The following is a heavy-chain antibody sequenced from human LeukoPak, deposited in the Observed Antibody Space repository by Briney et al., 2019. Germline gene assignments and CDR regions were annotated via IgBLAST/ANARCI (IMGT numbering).Heavy chain of an antibody. J-gene: IGHJ4*02. CDR3: TTGYTMASLDGY. D-gene: IGHD3-10*01. CDR2: IRSKRDGETA. Sequence: GGSLRLSCVASEFTFSGAWMHWVRQAPGKGLEWVGLIRSKRDGETADYPAPVKGRFTISRDDSKSTVYLQMNRLNTEDTAVYYCTTGYTMASLDGYWGQGTLVTVSS. CDR1: EFTFSGAW. V-gene: IGHV3-15*07.